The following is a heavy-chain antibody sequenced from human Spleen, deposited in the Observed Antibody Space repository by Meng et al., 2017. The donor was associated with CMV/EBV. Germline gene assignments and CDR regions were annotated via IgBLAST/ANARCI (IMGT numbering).Heavy chain of an antibody. CDR1: GFTFSSYA. J-gene: IGHJ4*02. D-gene: IGHD6-13*01. Sequence: SGFTFSSYAMHWVRQAPGKGLEWVAVISYDGSNKYYADSVKGRFTISRDNSKNTLYLQMNSLRAEDTAVYYCARDGAAGTRRYHFDYWGQGTLVTVSS. V-gene: IGHV3-30*04. CDR2: ISYDGSNK. CDR3: ARDGAAGTRRYHFDY.